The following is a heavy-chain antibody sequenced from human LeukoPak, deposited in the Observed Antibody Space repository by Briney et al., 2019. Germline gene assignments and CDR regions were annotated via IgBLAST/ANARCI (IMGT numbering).Heavy chain of an antibody. Sequence: ASVKVSCKVSGYTLTELSMHWVRQAPGKGLEGMGGFDPEDGETIYAQKFQGRVTMTEDTSTDTAYMELSSLRSEDTAVYYCATEGGYAKFFDYWGQGTLVTVSS. D-gene: IGHD5-12*01. CDR3: ATEGGYAKFFDY. J-gene: IGHJ4*02. CDR1: GYTLTELS. CDR2: FDPEDGET. V-gene: IGHV1-24*01.